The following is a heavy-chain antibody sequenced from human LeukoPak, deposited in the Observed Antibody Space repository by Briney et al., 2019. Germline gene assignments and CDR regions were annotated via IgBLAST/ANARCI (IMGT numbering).Heavy chain of an antibody. Sequence: SETLSLTCTVSGGSISSYYWSWIRQPPGKGLEWIGYIYYSGSTNYNPSLKSRVTISVDTSKNQFSLKLSSVTAADTAVYYCAREDILTGHWVAFDIWGQGTMVTVSS. J-gene: IGHJ3*02. CDR3: AREDILTGHWVAFDI. D-gene: IGHD3-9*01. V-gene: IGHV4-59*12. CDR1: GGSISSYY. CDR2: IYYSGST.